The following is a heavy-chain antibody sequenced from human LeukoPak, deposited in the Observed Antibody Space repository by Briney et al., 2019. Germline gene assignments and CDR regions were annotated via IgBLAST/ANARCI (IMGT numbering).Heavy chain of an antibody. CDR2: ITRHCNYI. Sequence: GGSLRLPCAASGFIFNTYTMTWVRQAPGKGLEWVSSITRHCNYIHYADSVKGRFTISRDNAKNSLYLQLSSLRGEDTAVYYCVRERNYYYFDLWGQGTLVIVSS. CDR3: VRERNYYYFDL. CDR1: GFIFNTYT. J-gene: IGHJ4*02. D-gene: IGHD5-24*01. V-gene: IGHV3-21*01.